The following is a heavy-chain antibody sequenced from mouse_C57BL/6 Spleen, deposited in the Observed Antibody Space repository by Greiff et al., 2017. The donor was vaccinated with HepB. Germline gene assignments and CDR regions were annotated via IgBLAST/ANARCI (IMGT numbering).Heavy chain of an antibody. D-gene: IGHD1-1*01. J-gene: IGHJ4*01. CDR3: AGDYGSSYAMDY. V-gene: IGHV14-3*01. CDR2: IDPANGNT. CDR1: GFNIKNTY. Sequence: EVQRVESVAELVRPGASVKLSCTASGFNIKNTYMHWVKQRPEQGLEWIGRIDPANGNTKYAPKFQGKATITADTSSNTAYLQLSSLTSEDTAFYYCAGDYGSSYAMDYWGQGTSVTVSS.